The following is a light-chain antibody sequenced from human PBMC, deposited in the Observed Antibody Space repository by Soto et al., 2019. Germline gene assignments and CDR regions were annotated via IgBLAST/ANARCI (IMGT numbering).Light chain of an antibody. V-gene: IGLV2-11*01. Sequence: QSALTQPRSVSGSPGQSVTISCTGTSSDVGGYNYVSWYQQHPGKAPKLMIYDVSKRPSGVPDRFSGSKSGNTASLTISGLQTGDEADYYCCSYAGSYTRVFGGGTKATVL. CDR3: CSYAGSYTRV. CDR2: DVS. J-gene: IGLJ2*01. CDR1: SSDVGGYNY.